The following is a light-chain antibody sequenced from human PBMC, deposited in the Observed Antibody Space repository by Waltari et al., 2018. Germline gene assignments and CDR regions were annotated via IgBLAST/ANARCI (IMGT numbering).Light chain of an antibody. CDR2: NSS. V-gene: IGKV3-11*01. CDR1: QSIQTF. Sequence: EIVLTQAPATLSFSPGDRATLSCRASQSIQTFLAWYQQKPGQAPRRLIYNSSLRASVVPVRFSGSGSGTDFTLTISHLEPEDFAFYFCQHRDNWLFTFGPGTKVEIK. CDR3: QHRDNWLFT. J-gene: IGKJ3*01.